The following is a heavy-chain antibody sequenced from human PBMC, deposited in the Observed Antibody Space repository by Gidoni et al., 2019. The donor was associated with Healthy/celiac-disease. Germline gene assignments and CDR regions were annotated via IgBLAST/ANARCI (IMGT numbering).Heavy chain of an antibody. D-gene: IGHD3-10*01. J-gene: IGHJ6*02. CDR2: IYPGDSDT. V-gene: IGHV5-51*01. CDR1: GDSFTSYW. CDR3: AKVGSSYYYGMDV. Sequence: EVQLVQSGAEVKKPGESRKSSCTDSGDSFTSYWIGWVRQMPGKGLEWMGIIYPGDSDTRYSPSFQGQVTISADKSISTAYLQWSSLKASDTAMYYCAKVGSSYYYGMDVWGQGTTVTVSS.